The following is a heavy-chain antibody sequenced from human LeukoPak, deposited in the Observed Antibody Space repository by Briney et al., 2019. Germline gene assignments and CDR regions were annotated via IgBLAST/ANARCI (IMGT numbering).Heavy chain of an antibody. CDR1: RGSISGHY. CDR3: ARMGTNSSAWFAGYYYYYYMDV. D-gene: IGHD6-13*01. Sequence: SETLSLTCTVSRGSISGHYWSWIRQPPGEGLEWVGYIHYSGSTNYNPSLKSRVLISVDRSKNQFSLKLSAVPAADTALYYCARMGTNSSAWFAGYYYYYYMDVWGKGTTVTVSS. V-gene: IGHV4-59*08. J-gene: IGHJ6*03. CDR2: IHYSGST.